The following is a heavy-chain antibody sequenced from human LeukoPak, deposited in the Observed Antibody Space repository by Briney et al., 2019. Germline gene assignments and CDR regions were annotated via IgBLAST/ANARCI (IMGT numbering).Heavy chain of an antibody. CDR3: AARSGSSYNYYYGLDV. Sequence: GGSLRLSCAASGFIVSDNYMTWVRQAPGKGLLWVSVLFSGSTSYYAESVKGRFTISRDNSKNTLYLQMNSLRAEDTAVYYCAARSGSSYNYYYGLDVWGHGTTVSVSS. D-gene: IGHD1-26*01. V-gene: IGHV3-66*01. J-gene: IGHJ6*02. CDR1: GFIVSDNY. CDR2: LFSGSTS.